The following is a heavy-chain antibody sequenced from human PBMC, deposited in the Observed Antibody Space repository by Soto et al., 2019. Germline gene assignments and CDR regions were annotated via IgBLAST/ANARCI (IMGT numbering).Heavy chain of an antibody. J-gene: IGHJ4*02. D-gene: IGHD3-16*01. CDR3: ARDLGNPYYFKY. CDR2: INTANGNT. Sequence: QVQLVQSGAEVKKPGASVKVSCKASGYTFTTYAMHWVRQAPGQRLEWMGWINTANGNTKYSQKIQGRVTITRDTSASTAYMELSSLKSEDTAVFYCARDLGNPYYFKYWGQGTLVTVSS. V-gene: IGHV1-3*04. CDR1: GYTFTTYA.